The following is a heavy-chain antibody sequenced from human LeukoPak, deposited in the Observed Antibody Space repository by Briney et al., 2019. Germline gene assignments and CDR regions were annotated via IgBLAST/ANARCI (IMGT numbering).Heavy chain of an antibody. V-gene: IGHV5-51*01. CDR2: IYPGDSDT. D-gene: IGHD1-14*01. CDR3: ARRGGPGDYYYYGMDV. J-gene: IGHJ6*02. Sequence: GESLKISCKGPGYSFTSYWIGWVRQMPGKGLEWMRIIYPGDSDTRYSPSFQGQVTISADKSISTAYLQWSSLKASDTAMYYCARRGGPGDYYYYGMDVWGQGTTVTVSS. CDR1: GYSFTSYW.